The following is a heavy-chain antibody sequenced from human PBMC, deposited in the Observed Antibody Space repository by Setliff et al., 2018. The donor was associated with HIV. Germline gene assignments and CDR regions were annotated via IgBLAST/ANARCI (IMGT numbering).Heavy chain of an antibody. Sequence: SETLSLTCFVSGVSISGHFWGWIRQPPGKGLEWIGYIYTSGTTEYNPSLDSRVTISVDTSRDQFSLNLRSVTAADTAVYFCARLGYVTFDFDYWGQGTLVTVSS. CDR2: IYTSGTT. CDR1: GVSISGHF. CDR3: ARLGYVTFDFDY. V-gene: IGHV4-4*09. J-gene: IGHJ4*02. D-gene: IGHD3-16*01.